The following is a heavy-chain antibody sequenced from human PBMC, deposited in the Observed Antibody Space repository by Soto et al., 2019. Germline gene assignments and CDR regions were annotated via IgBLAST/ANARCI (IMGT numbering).Heavy chain of an antibody. Sequence: PGGSLRLSCAASGFTVSSNYMSWVRQAPGKGLEWVSVIYSGGSTYDADSVKGRFTISRDNSKNTVHLQMNSLRAEDTDVYYCAREWELPNYYGMDVWGQGTTVTVYS. J-gene: IGHJ6*02. V-gene: IGHV3-53*01. D-gene: IGHD1-26*01. CDR2: IYSGGST. CDR1: GFTVSSNY. CDR3: AREWELPNYYGMDV.